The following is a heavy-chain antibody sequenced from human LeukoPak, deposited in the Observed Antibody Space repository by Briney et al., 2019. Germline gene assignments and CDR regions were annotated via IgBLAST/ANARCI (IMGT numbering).Heavy chain of an antibody. V-gene: IGHV1-3*01. D-gene: IGHD3-3*01. CDR2: INAGNGNT. J-gene: IGHJ6*02. CDR3: ARDSPQDYDFWSGYPSHYYYGMDV. Sequence: PGASVNVSCKASGYTFTSYAMHWVRQAPGQRLEWMGWINAGNGNTKYSQKFQGRVTITRDTSASTAYMELSSLRSEDTAVYYCARDSPQDYDFWSGYPSHYYYGMDVWGQGTTVTVSS. CDR1: GYTFTSYA.